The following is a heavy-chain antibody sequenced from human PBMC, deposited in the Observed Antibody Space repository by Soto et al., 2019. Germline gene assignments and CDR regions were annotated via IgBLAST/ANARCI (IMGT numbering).Heavy chain of an antibody. CDR2: ISSTSRTI. Sequence: PGGSLRLSCAASGFTFSNYKINWVRQAPWKGLEWVSYISSTSRTINYADSMKGRFTISRDNAKNSLYLQMDSLRDDDTAVYYCGRDTHDYGIDVWGQGTTVTVSS. V-gene: IGHV3-48*03. J-gene: IGHJ6*02. CDR3: GRDTHDYGIDV. CDR1: GFTFSNYK.